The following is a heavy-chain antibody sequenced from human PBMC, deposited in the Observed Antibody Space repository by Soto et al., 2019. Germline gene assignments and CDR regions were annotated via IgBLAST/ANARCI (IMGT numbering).Heavy chain of an antibody. D-gene: IGHD2-15*01. J-gene: IGHJ6*02. CDR3: AVFRTGSGGRYYYGMDV. CDR2: ITTSSSTI. Sequence: PGGSLRLSCAASGFTFSDYYMSWIRQAPGKGLEWVSYITTSSSTIYYADSVKGRFTISRDNAKNSLYLQMNSLRAEDTAVYYCAVFRTGSGGRYYYGMDVWGQGTTVTVSS. CDR1: GFTFSDYY. V-gene: IGHV3-11*04.